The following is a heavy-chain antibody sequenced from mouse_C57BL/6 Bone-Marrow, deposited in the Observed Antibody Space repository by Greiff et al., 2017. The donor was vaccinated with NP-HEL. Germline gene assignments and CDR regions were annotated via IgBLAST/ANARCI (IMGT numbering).Heavy chain of an antibody. Sequence: QVQLQQPGAELVKPGASVKLSCKASGYTFTSYWMQWVKQRPGQGLEWIGEIDPSDSYTNYNQKFKGKATLTVDTSSSTAYMQLSSLTSEDSAVYYCARRDVGSSPYYYAMDYWGQGTSVTVSS. CDR1: GYTFTSYW. V-gene: IGHV1-50*01. CDR3: ARRDVGSSPYYYAMDY. CDR2: IDPSDSYT. D-gene: IGHD1-1*01. J-gene: IGHJ4*01.